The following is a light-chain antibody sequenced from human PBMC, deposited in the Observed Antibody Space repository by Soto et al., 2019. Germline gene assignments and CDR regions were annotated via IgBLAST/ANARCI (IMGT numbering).Light chain of an antibody. CDR3: CSYAHTSRV. CDR2: DVN. J-gene: IGLJ3*02. V-gene: IGLV2-11*01. CDR1: SGDIGAYNY. Sequence: QSALTQPRSVSGSPGQSVTFSCTGTSGDIGAYNYVSWYQFHPGKAPKMIIYDVNKRPSGVPDRFSGSKSGNTASLTISWLQAEDEADYYCCSYAHTSRVLGGGTKLTVL.